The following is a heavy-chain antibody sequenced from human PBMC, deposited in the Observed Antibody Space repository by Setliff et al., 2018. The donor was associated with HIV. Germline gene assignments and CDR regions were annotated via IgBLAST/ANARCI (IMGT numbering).Heavy chain of an antibody. Sequence: GASLKISCKGSGNTFTGDWFGWVRQMPGKGLEWMGMIYPSDSKTRYSPSLQGHVTISADKSISTAYLQWNTLKASDTAIYYCARPRQGIEAPGDAFDIWGQGTMVTVSS. CDR1: GNTFTGDW. CDR2: IYPSDSKT. CDR3: ARPRQGIEAPGDAFDI. V-gene: IGHV5-51*01. D-gene: IGHD2-15*01. J-gene: IGHJ3*02.